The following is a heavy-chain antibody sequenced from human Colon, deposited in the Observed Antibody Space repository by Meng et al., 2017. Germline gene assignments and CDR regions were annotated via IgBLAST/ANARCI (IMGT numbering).Heavy chain of an antibody. J-gene: IGHJ4*02. CDR3: ARGQGFLLHYFDN. CDR2: ISEGGGT. CDR1: GGSVSIYF. Sequence: GHLHQSGSRLLKPSETLSLRCDVYGGSVSIYFCSWIRQTPGKGMEWIGGISEGGGTLYNPSLKSRVFISVDTSNSELTLKLTSVTDADTGVYYCARGQGFLLHYFDNWGQGTLVTVSS. D-gene: IGHD3-22*01. V-gene: IGHV4-34*01.